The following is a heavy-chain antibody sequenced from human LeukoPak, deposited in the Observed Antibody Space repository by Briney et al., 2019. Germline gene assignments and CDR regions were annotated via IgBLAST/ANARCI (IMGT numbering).Heavy chain of an antibody. CDR3: ARYVWGSYPTFEDY. V-gene: IGHV4-59*01. CDR2: IYYSGST. CDR1: GGSISSYY. D-gene: IGHD3-16*02. Sequence: PSETLSLTCTVSGGSISSYYWSWIRQPPGKGLEWIGYIYYSGSTNYNPSLKSRVTISVDTSKNQFSLKLRSVTAADTAVYSCARYVWGSYPTFEDYWGQGTLVTVSS. J-gene: IGHJ4*02.